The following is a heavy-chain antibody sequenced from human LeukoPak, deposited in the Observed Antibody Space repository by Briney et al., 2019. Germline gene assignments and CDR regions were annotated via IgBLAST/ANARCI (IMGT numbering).Heavy chain of an antibody. CDR3: AKDYYDSYYFDY. D-gene: IGHD3-22*01. CDR2: MSFDGNNK. J-gene: IGHJ4*02. V-gene: IGHV3-30*18. Sequence: GGSLRLSCAASGFTFRYYAMHWVRQAPGKGLEWVAVMSFDGNNKYHADSVKGRFTISRDNYKNTLYLQMHSLRAEDTAVYYCAKDYYDSYYFDYWGQGTLVTVSS. CDR1: GFTFRYYA.